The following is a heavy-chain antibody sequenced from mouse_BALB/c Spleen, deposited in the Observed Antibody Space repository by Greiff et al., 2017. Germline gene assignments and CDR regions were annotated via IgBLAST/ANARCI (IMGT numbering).Heavy chain of an antibody. V-gene: IGHV5-6*01. CDR2: ISSGGSYT. CDR1: GFTFSSYG. Sequence: EVKLVESGGDLVKPGGSLKLSCAASGFTFSSYGMSWVRQTPDKRLEWVATISSGGSYTYYPDSVKGRFTISRDNAKNTLYLQMSSLKSEDTAMYYCARDDYASWFAYWGQGTLVTVSA. J-gene: IGHJ3*01. D-gene: IGHD2-4*01. CDR3: ARDDYASWFAY.